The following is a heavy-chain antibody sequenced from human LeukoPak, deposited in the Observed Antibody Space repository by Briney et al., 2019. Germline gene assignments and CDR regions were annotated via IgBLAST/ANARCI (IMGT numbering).Heavy chain of an antibody. J-gene: IGHJ6*03. V-gene: IGHV3-53*01. Sequence: GGSLRLSCAASRSTFSSYSMNWVRQAPGKGLEWVSVIYSGGKTYYADSVKGRFTISRDNSKNTLYLQMNSLRAEDTGVYYCARALHSYSYYIAVWGKGTTVTVSS. CDR3: ARALHSYSYYIAV. CDR2: IYSGGKT. CDR1: RSTFSSYS. D-gene: IGHD5-24*01.